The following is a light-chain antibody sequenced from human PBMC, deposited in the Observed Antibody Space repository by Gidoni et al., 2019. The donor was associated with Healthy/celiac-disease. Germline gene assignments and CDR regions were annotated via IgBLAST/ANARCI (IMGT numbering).Light chain of an antibody. J-gene: IGLJ3*02. CDR2: RNN. CDR1: SSHIGSTY. V-gene: IGLV1-47*01. CDR3: AAWDDSLSGPV. Sequence: QSVLTQPPSASGTPGQRVTISCSGRSSHIGSTYVYWYQQLPGTAPKLPIYRNNQRPSGVPDRFSGSKSGTSASLASSGLRSEDEADYYCAAWDDSLSGPVFGGGTKLTVL.